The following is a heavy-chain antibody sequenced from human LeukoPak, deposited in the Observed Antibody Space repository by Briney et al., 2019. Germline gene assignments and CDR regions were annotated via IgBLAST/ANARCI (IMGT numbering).Heavy chain of an antibody. J-gene: IGHJ4*02. CDR1: GGSISSGPYY. CDR2: IYSSGRT. V-gene: IGHV4-61*02. CDR3: ARDGYSSSWYWSGY. D-gene: IGHD6-13*01. Sequence: QSSETLSLTCTVSGGSISSGPYYWSWIRQPAGKGLEWIGRIYSSGRTNYNPSLKSRVTISLDTSKNQISLKLGSVTAADTAVYYCARDGYSSSWYWSGYWGQGTLVTVSS.